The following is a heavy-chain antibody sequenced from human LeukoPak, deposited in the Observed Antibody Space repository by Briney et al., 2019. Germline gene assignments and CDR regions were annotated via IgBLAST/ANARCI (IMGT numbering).Heavy chain of an antibody. CDR1: GFTFNSYT. Sequence: PGGSLRLSCAASGFTFNSYTIHWVRQAPGQGLEWVAVKVYDANNKYYADSVKGRFAISRDNSKNTLYLQINSLRPDDTAVYYCATERDYGSSFDSWGQGTLVSVSS. CDR3: ATERDYGSSFDS. J-gene: IGHJ4*02. CDR2: KVYDANNK. D-gene: IGHD6-13*01. V-gene: IGHV3-30*09.